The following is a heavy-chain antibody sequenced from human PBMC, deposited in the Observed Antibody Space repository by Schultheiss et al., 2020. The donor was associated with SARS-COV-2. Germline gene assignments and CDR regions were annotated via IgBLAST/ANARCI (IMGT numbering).Heavy chain of an antibody. CDR2: INPNSGGT. J-gene: IGHJ2*01. V-gene: IGHV1-2*02. CDR1: GYTFTSYY. CDR3: ARSPSFVYDYVWGSYRGYWYFDL. Sequence: ASVKVSCKASGYTFTSYYMHWVRQAPGQGLEWMGWINPNSGGTNYAQKFQGRVTMTRDTSISTAYMELSSLRSEDTAVYFCARSPSFVYDYVWGSYRGYWYFDLWGRGTLVTVSS. D-gene: IGHD3-16*02.